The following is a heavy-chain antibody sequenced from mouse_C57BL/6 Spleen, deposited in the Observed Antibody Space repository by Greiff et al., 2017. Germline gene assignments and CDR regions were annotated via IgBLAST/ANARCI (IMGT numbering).Heavy chain of an antibody. CDR3: TRYGSSLWFAY. CDR2: IDPETGGT. J-gene: IGHJ3*01. Sequence: QVQLQQSGAELVRPGASVTLSCKASGYTFTDYEMHWVKQTPVHGLEWIGAIDPETGGTAYNQKFKGKAILTADKSSSTAYMELRSLTSEDSAVYYCTRYGSSLWFAYWGQGTLVTVSA. CDR1: GYTFTDYE. V-gene: IGHV1-15*01. D-gene: IGHD1-1*01.